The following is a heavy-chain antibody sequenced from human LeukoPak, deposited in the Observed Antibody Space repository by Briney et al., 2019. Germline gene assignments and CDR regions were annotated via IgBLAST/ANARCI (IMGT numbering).Heavy chain of an antibody. CDR1: GDSISSYY. CDR2: IYYSGST. CDR3: ARAGGGTYYFDF. V-gene: IGHV4-59*01. Sequence: PSETLSLTCTVSGDSISSYYWSWIRQPPGKGLEWIGYIYYSGSTKYNPSLKSRVTISLDTSKNQFSLKLTSVAAADTAVYFCARAGGGTYYFDFWGQGTLVTVSS. J-gene: IGHJ4*02. D-gene: IGHD1-26*01.